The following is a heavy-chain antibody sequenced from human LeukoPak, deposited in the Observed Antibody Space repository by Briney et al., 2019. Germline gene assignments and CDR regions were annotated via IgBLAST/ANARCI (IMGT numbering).Heavy chain of an antibody. Sequence: GGSLRLSCAASGFTFSNAWMSWVRQAPGKGLEWVGRIKSKTDGGTTDYAAPVKGRFTISRDDSKNTLYLQMNSLKTEDTAVYYCTTDQMVRGASYYYYGMDVWGQGTTVTVSS. CDR1: GFTFSNAW. J-gene: IGHJ6*02. V-gene: IGHV3-15*01. CDR3: TTDQMVRGASYYYYGMDV. CDR2: IKSKTDGGTT. D-gene: IGHD3-10*01.